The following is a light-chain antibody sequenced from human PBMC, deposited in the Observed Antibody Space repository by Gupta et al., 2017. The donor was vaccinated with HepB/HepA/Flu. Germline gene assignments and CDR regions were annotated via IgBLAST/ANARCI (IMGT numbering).Light chain of an antibody. V-gene: IGKV1-12*01. J-gene: IGKJ4*01. CDR3: QQTNRVLPIT. CDR2: SAS. Sequence: DIQMTQSPSSVSASVGDRVTITCRASQVINSWLAWYQQKPGRAPKLLIYSASSWQSGVPSRLSGSGSGKYFTLTISSRQPEDFATYYCQQTNRVLPITFGGGTKVEIK. CDR1: QVINSW.